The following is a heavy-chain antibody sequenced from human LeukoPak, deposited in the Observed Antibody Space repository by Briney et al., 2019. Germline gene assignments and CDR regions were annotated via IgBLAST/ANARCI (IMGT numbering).Heavy chain of an antibody. J-gene: IGHJ4*02. V-gene: IGHV3-23*01. CDR2: ISGSGGST. CDR3: ANGLDTWYDRLFPFDY. CDR1: GFTFSSYA. Sequence: PGGSLRLSCAASGFTFSSYAMSWVRQAPGKGLEWVSAISGSGGSTYYADSVKGRFTISRDNSKNTLYLQMNSLRAEDTAVYYCANGLDTWYDRLFPFDYWGQGTLVTVSS. D-gene: IGHD1-14*01.